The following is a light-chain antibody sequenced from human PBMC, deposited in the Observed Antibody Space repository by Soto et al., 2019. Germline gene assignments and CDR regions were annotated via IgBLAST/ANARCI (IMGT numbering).Light chain of an antibody. Sequence: QSALTQPRSVSGSPGQSVSISCTGSSRDVGGYNYVSWYQQYPGKAPKVMIYDVSKRPSGVPDRFSGSKSGNTASLTISGLQAEDEADYYCCSYAGSYPYVFGTGTK. J-gene: IGLJ1*01. V-gene: IGLV2-11*01. CDR3: CSYAGSYPYV. CDR2: DVS. CDR1: SRDVGGYNY.